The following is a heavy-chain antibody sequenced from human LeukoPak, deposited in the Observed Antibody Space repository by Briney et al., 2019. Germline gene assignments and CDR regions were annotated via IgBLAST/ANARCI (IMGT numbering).Heavy chain of an antibody. Sequence: SETLSLTCAVYGGSFSGYYWSWIRQPPGKGLEWIGEINHSGSTNYNPSLKSRVTISVDTSKNQFSLKLSSVTAADTAVYYCARGIGTPYYYDSSVDYWGQGTLVTVSS. CDR2: INHSGST. J-gene: IGHJ4*02. V-gene: IGHV4-34*01. CDR3: ARGIGTPYYYDSSVDY. CDR1: GGSFSGYY. D-gene: IGHD3-22*01.